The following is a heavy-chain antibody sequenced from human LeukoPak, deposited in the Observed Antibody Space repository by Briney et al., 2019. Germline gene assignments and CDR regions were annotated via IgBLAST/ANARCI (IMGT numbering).Heavy chain of an antibody. Sequence: ASVKVSCKASGYTFTGYYMHWVRQAPGQGLEWVGWINPNSGGTNYAQTFQGRVTMTRDTSIRTAYMELSRLRSDDTVVYYCARVGPPYIAATNHIWFDPWGQGTLVTVS. CDR3: ARVGPPYIAATNHIWFDP. J-gene: IGHJ5*02. V-gene: IGHV1-2*02. CDR2: INPNSGGT. D-gene: IGHD5-12*01. CDR1: GYTFTGYY.